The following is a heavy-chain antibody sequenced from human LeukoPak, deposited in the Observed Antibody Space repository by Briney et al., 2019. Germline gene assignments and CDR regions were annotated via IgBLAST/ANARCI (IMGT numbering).Heavy chain of an antibody. CDR3: ARDNIVVVPAAMRYFDY. CDR2: ISYDGSNK. Sequence: PGRSLRLSCAASGFTFSSYAMHWVRQAPGKGLEWVAVISYDGSNKYYADSVKGRFTISRDNPKNTLYLQMNSLRAEDTAVYYCARDNIVVVPAAMRYFDYWGQGTLVTVSS. CDR1: GFTFSSYA. D-gene: IGHD2-2*01. J-gene: IGHJ4*02. V-gene: IGHV3-30-3*01.